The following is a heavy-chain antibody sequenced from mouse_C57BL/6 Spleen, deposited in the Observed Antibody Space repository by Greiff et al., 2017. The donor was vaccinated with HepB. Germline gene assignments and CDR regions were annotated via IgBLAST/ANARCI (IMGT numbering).Heavy chain of an antibody. Sequence: SCKASGYTFTSSWMHWVKQRPGRGLEWIGRIDPTSGGTKYNEKFKSKATLTVDKPSSTAYMQLSSLTSEDSAVYYCARANSWYFDVWGTGTTVTVSS. D-gene: IGHD4-1*01. CDR2: IDPTSGGT. CDR1: GYTFTSSW. V-gene: IGHV1-72*01. CDR3: ARANSWYFDV. J-gene: IGHJ1*03.